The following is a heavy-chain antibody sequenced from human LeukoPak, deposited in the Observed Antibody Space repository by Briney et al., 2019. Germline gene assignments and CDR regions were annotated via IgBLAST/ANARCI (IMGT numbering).Heavy chain of an antibody. CDR1: GFTFSGSA. Sequence: GGSLKLSCAASGFTFSGSAMHWVRQAPGKGPVWVSRINGDGSTTTYADSVKGRFTISRDNAKNTLYLQLNSLGAEDTAVYYCARSHYESGAYFFDYWGQGTLVTVSS. D-gene: IGHD3-22*01. J-gene: IGHJ4*02. V-gene: IGHV3-74*01. CDR3: ARSHYESGAYFFDY. CDR2: INGDGSTT.